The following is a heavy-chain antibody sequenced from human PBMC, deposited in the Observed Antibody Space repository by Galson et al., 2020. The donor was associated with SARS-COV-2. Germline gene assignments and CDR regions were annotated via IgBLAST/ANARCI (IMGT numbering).Heavy chain of an antibody. J-gene: IGHJ6*02. V-gene: IGHV4-61*02. Sequence: SETLSLTCTVSGGSISSGSYYWSWIRQPAGKGLEWIGRIYTSGSTNYNPSLKSRVTISVDTSKNQFSLKLSSVTAADTAVYYCARVGWLSSWYRSSYYYYGMDVWGQGTTVTVSS. CDR1: GGSISSGSYY. CDR2: IYTSGST. D-gene: IGHD6-13*01. CDR3: ARVGWLSSWYRSSYYYYGMDV.